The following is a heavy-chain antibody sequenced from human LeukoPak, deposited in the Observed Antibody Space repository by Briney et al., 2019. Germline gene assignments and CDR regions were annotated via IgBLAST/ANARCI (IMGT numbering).Heavy chain of an antibody. J-gene: IGHJ4*02. CDR2: IYYSGST. V-gene: IGHV4-59*12. CDR3: ARRPRELPIMKGSYYFDY. CDR1: GSSISSYY. Sequence: PSETLSLTCTVSGSSISSYYWSWIRQPPGKGLEWIAYIYYSGSTNYNPSLKSRVTISVDTSKNQFSLKLSSVTAADTAVYYCARRPRELPIMKGSYYFDYWGQGTLVTVSS. D-gene: IGHD1-26*01.